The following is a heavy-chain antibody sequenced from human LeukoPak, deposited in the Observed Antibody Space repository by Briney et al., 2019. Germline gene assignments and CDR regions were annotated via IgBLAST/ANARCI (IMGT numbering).Heavy chain of an antibody. CDR3: ARDRWGYSSGLQYLDY. CDR2: IDYSGST. J-gene: IGHJ4*02. CDR1: GDSISSYY. V-gene: IGHV4-59*12. D-gene: IGHD6-19*01. Sequence: PSETLSLTCTVSGDSISSYYWSWIRQPPGKGLEWIGYIDYSGSTNYNPSLKRRVTISVDTSKNQFSLKLSSVTAADTAVYYCARDRWGYSSGLQYLDYWGQGTLVTVSS.